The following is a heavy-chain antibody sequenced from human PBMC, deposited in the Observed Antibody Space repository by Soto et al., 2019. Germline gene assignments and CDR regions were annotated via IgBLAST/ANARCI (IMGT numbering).Heavy chain of an antibody. CDR3: AARYCSGGSCYFVGLFDY. J-gene: IGHJ4*02. CDR1: GATFSSHA. D-gene: IGHD2-15*01. V-gene: IGHV1-69*13. Sequence: SVKVSCTASGATFSSHAISWVRQAPGQGLEWMGGIIPVLGTANYAQKCQGRVTITADESTSTAYMELSSLRSEDTAVYYCAARYCSGGSCYFVGLFDYWGQGTLVTVSS. CDR2: IIPVLGTA.